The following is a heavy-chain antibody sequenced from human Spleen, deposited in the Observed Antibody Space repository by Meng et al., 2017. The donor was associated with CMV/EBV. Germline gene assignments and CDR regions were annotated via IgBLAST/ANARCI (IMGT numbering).Heavy chain of an antibody. CDR3: VRDGYNWIPFDS. CDR2: ISGTGATT. CDR1: GFTLNPHA. J-gene: IGHJ4*01. Sequence: VQCLGSVGGLLQPGGCLRLSWTASGFTLNPHAMGWVRQAPGKGLEWVAHISGTGATTYYADSVRGRFTISGDNSKNTLYLQMNDLRVEDTAIYYCVRDGYNWIPFDSWGQGTLVTVSS. D-gene: IGHD5-24*01. V-gene: IGHV3-23*01.